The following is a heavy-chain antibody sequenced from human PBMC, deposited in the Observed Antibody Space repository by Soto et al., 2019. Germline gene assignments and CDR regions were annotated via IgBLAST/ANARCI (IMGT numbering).Heavy chain of an antibody. D-gene: IGHD3-16*01. V-gene: IGHV1-46*03. Sequence: GASVKVSCKASGYTFTSYYMHWVRQAPGQGLEWMRIINPSGGSTSYARKFQGRVTMTRDTSTSTVYMELSSLRSEDTAVYYCARALRPRGYYFDYWGQGTLVTVSS. CDR1: GYTFTSYY. CDR3: ARALRPRGYYFDY. CDR2: INPSGGST. J-gene: IGHJ4*02.